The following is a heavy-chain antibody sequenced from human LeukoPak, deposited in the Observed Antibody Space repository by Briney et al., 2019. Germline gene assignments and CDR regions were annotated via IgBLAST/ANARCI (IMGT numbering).Heavy chain of an antibody. Sequence: SETLSLTCTVSGVSTTTYYWSWSRQPPGKGLEWIGYIYNSGFTNYNPSLKGRVTMSLDTSKNQFSLKLSSVTAADTAVYFCARDSESHYYGMDVWGQGTTVTVSS. V-gene: IGHV4-59*01. CDR1: GVSTTTYY. CDR3: ARDSESHYYGMDV. D-gene: IGHD3-10*01. J-gene: IGHJ6*02. CDR2: IYNSGFT.